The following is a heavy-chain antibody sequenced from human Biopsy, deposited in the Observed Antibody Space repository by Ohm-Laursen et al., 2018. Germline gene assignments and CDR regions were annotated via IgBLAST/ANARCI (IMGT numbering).Heavy chain of an antibody. CDR2: IWYDGSNK. V-gene: IGHV3-33*06. D-gene: IGHD2-8*01. J-gene: IGHJ4*02. CDR1: GFTFTSYA. CDR3: AKCMTGGSNYYFHH. Sequence: SLRLSCAASGFTFTSYAMHWVRQAPGKGLEWVAAIWYDGSNKNYADSVKGRFTISRDNSKNTLYLQMNSLRGENTAVYYCAKCMTGGSNYYFHHCGQGTLVTVSS.